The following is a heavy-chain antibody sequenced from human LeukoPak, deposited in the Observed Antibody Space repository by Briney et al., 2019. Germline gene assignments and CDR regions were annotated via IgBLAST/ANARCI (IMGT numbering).Heavy chain of an antibody. V-gene: IGHV3-30*18. Sequence: GRSLRLSRAASGFTFSSYGMHWVRQAPGKGLEWVAVISYDGSNKYYADSVKGRFTISRDNSKNTLYLQMNSLRAEDTAVYYCAKDEGVGATYDYFDYWGQGTLVTVSS. CDR3: AKDEGVGATYDYFDY. CDR1: GFTFSSYG. J-gene: IGHJ4*02. D-gene: IGHD1-26*01. CDR2: ISYDGSNK.